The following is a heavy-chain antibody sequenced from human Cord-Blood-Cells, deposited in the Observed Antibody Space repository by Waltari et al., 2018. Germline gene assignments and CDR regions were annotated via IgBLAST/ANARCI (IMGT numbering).Heavy chain of an antibody. Sequence: QVQLQESGPGPVKPSETLSPTCTVSGASISSYYGTWIRTPPGKGLEWIGYIYYSGSTNYNPSLKSRVTISVDTSKNQFSLKLSSVTAADTAVYYCARDRAYYGSGSYYFDIWGQGTMVTVSS. J-gene: IGHJ3*02. CDR1: GASISSYY. D-gene: IGHD3-10*01. CDR2: IYYSGST. V-gene: IGHV4-59*01. CDR3: ARDRAYYGSGSYYFDI.